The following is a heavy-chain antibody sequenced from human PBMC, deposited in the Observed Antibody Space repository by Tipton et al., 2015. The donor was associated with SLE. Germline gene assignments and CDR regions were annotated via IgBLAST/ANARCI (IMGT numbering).Heavy chain of an antibody. CDR2: INHSGST. D-gene: IGHD3-3*01. J-gene: IGHJ4*02. CDR3: ARGILEWADY. Sequence: TLSLTCAVYGGSFSGYYWSWIRQPPGKGLEWIGEINHSGSTNYNPSLKSRVTISVDTSKNQFSLKLSSVTAADTAVYYCARGILEWADYWGQGNLVTVSS. CDR1: GGSFSGYY. V-gene: IGHV4-34*01.